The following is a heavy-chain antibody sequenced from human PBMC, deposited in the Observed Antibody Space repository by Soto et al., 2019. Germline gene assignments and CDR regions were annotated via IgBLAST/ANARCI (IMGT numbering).Heavy chain of an antibody. CDR1: GGIFNTYA. CDR3: ARVRAAGYFYYGMAV. V-gene: IGHV1-69*10. D-gene: IGHD6-25*01. Sequence: SVKVSCKVSGGIFNTYAISWVRQAPGQGLEWMGGILPFVRIPNYAQKFQGRVTITADESTRTAYMEVRSLRFEDTAVYYCARVRAAGYFYYGMAVWGQGTTVTVSS. J-gene: IGHJ6*02. CDR2: ILPFVRIP.